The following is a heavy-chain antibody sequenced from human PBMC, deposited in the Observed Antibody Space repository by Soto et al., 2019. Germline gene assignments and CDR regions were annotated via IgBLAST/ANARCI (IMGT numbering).Heavy chain of an antibody. CDR1: GGSISNNNYY. V-gene: IGHV4-39*01. Sequence: QLQLQESGPGLVKPSETLSLTCTVSGGSISNNNYYWGWIRQPPGKGLEWIASFHYSGNTYYNPSLKSRVTISVDTSKNQFSLKLNSVTAADTAVYYCAAGWLWFDPWGQGTLVTVSS. CDR3: AAGWLWFDP. J-gene: IGHJ5*02. CDR2: FHYSGNT. D-gene: IGHD6-19*01.